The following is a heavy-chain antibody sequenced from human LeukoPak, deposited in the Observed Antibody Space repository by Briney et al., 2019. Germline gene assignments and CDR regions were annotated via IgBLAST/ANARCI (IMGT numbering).Heavy chain of an antibody. CDR1: GFTFDDYT. Sequence: PGGSLRLSCAASGFTFDDYTMHWVRQAPGKGLEWVSLISWDGGSTYYADSVKGRFTISRDNSKNSLYLQMNSLRTEDTALYYCAKDIGSTSPHWEYLQHWGQGTLVTVSS. J-gene: IGHJ1*01. CDR2: ISWDGGST. CDR3: AKDIGSTSPHWEYLQH. D-gene: IGHD2-2*01. V-gene: IGHV3-43*01.